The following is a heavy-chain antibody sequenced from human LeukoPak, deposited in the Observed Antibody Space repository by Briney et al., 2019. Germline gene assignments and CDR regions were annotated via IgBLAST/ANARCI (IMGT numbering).Heavy chain of an antibody. Sequence: PGGSLKLSCAASGFTLSGSAMHWVRQASGKGLEWVGRIRSKTNSYATEYAASVKGRFTISRDDSKNTAYLQLNSLKTEDTAVYYCASRPTGFDWGPFDYWGQGTLVTVSS. V-gene: IGHV3-73*01. CDR2: IRSKTNSYAT. CDR3: ASRPTGFDWGPFDY. CDR1: GFTLSGSA. D-gene: IGHD5-12*01. J-gene: IGHJ4*02.